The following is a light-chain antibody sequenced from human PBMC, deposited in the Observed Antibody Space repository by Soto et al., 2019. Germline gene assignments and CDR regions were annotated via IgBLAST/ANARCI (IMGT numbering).Light chain of an antibody. Sequence: QSALTQPASVSGSPGQSITISCTGTSSDVGGYNYVSWYQQHPGKAPKLMICEVSNRPSGVSNRFSGSKSGNTASLTISGLQAEDEADYYCSSYTTTSTRVFGTGTQLTVL. CDR3: SSYTTTSTRV. V-gene: IGLV2-14*01. CDR2: EVS. CDR1: SSDVGGYNY. J-gene: IGLJ1*01.